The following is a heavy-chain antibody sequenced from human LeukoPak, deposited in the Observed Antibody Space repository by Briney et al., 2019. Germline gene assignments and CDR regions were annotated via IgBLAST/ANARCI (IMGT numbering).Heavy chain of an antibody. CDR3: AKAVGDYYDSSGYYYGDAFDI. Sequence: GGSLILSCAASGFTFDDFAMHWVRQAPGKGLEWVSGISWNSGSIGYADSVKGRFTISRDNAKSSLYLQMNSLRAEDTALYYCAKAVGDYYDSSGYYYGDAFDIWGQGTMVTVSS. V-gene: IGHV3-9*01. J-gene: IGHJ3*02. CDR2: ISWNSGSI. CDR1: GFTFDDFA. D-gene: IGHD3-22*01.